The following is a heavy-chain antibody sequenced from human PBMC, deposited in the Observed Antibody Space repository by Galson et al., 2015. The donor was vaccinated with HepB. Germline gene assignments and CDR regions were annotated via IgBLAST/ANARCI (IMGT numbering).Heavy chain of an antibody. CDR3: AKDQNYYDSSGYLVVTEFDY. Sequence: SLRLSCAASGFTFSSYAMSWVRQAPGKGLEWVSAISGSGGSTYYADSVKGRFTISRDNSKNTLYLQMNSLRAEDTAVYCCAKDQNYYDSSGYLVVTEFDYWGQGTLVTVSS. CDR2: ISGSGGST. CDR1: GFTFSSYA. V-gene: IGHV3-23*01. J-gene: IGHJ4*02. D-gene: IGHD3-22*01.